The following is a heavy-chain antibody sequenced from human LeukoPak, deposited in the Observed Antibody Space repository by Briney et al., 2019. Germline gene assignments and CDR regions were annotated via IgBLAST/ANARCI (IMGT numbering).Heavy chain of an antibody. CDR1: GYTFTSYY. D-gene: IGHD1-26*01. V-gene: IGHV1-46*01. J-gene: IGHJ4*02. Sequence: ASVKVSCKASGYTFTSYYMHWVRQAPGQGLEWMGIINPSGGSTNYAQKFQGRVTMTRDTSTSTVYMELSSLRSEDTAVYYCATVRVVGAASDYWGQGTLVTVSS. CDR3: ATVRVVGAASDY. CDR2: INPSGGST.